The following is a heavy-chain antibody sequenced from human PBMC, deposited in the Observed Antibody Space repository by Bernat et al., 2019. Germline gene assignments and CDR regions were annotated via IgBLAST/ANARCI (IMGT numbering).Heavy chain of an antibody. J-gene: IGHJ4*02. CDR1: GFTFSSYA. CDR2: ISGSGGST. Sequence: EVQLLESGGGLVQPGGSLRLSCAASGFTFSSYAMSWVRQAPGKGLEWVSAISGSGGSTYYADSVKGRFTISRDNSKNSLYLQMNSLRAEDTAVYYCARAPLYDILTLPANDYWGQGTLVTVSS. D-gene: IGHD3-9*01. V-gene: IGHV3-23*01. CDR3: ARAPLYDILTLPANDY.